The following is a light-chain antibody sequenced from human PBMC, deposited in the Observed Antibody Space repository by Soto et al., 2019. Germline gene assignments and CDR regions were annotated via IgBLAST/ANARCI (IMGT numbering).Light chain of an antibody. CDR1: QSVSSSY. V-gene: IGKV3-20*01. CDR2: GAS. Sequence: EIVLTQSPGTLSLSPGERATLSCRASQSVSSSYLAWYQQKPGQAPRLLIYGASSRATGIPDRFSGSGSGTDFTLTISRLEPEDFAVSYCQQYNNWPRTFGQGTKVDIK. J-gene: IGKJ1*01. CDR3: QQYNNWPRT.